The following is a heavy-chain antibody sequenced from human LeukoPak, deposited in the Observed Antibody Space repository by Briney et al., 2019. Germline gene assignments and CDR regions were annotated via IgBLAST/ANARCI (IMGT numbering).Heavy chain of an antibody. V-gene: IGHV3-23*01. D-gene: IGHD2-15*01. CDR1: GFTFSSYS. J-gene: IGHJ4*02. CDR2: IKESGDIT. CDR3: AKYCSGATCSGY. Sequence: GASLRLSCAASGFTFSSYSMCWVRQAPGKGPEWVSGIKESGDITYYADSAKGRFTISRDNSKNTLYLQMNSLRAEDTAKYYCAKYCSGATCSGYWGQGTLVTVSS.